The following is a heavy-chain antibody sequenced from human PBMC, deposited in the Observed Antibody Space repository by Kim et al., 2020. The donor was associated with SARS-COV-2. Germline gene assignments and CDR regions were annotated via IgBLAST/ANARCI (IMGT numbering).Heavy chain of an antibody. CDR3: ARDDQQLVGLKTMVDY. Sequence: GGSLRLSCAASGFTFSSYWMSWVRQAPGKGLEWVANINKDGSGKYYVDSVKGRFTISRDNAKNSLYLQMNSLRAEDTAVYFCARDDQQLVGLKTMVDYWGQGALVTVSS. CDR1: GFTFSSYW. V-gene: IGHV3-7*01. J-gene: IGHJ4*02. CDR2: INKDGSGK. D-gene: IGHD6-6*01.